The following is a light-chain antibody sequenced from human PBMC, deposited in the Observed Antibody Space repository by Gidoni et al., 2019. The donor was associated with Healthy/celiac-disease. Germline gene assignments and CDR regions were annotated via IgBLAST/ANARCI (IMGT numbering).Light chain of an antibody. Sequence: EIVMTQSPATLSVSPGERATLSCRARQSASSNLAWYQQKPGQSPRLLIYGASTRATGIPARFSGSGSGTEFTLTISSLQSEDFAVYYCQQYNNWPGTFXPXTKVDIK. J-gene: IGKJ3*01. V-gene: IGKV3-15*01. CDR2: GAS. CDR1: QSASSN. CDR3: QQYNNWPGT.